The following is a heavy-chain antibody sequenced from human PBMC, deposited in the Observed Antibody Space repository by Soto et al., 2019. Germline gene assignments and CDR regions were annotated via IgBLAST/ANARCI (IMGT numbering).Heavy chain of an antibody. V-gene: IGHV4-34*01. Sequence: SSETLSLTCAVYGGSFSGYYWSWIRQPPGKGLEWIGEINHSGSTNYNPSLKSRVTISVDTSKNQFSLKLSSVTAADTAVYYCARFRRGYSYGYGWFDPWGQGTLVTVSS. D-gene: IGHD5-18*01. CDR2: INHSGST. CDR3: ARFRRGYSYGYGWFDP. J-gene: IGHJ5*02. CDR1: GGSFSGYY.